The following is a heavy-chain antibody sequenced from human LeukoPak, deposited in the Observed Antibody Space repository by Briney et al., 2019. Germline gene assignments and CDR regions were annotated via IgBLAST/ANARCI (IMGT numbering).Heavy chain of an antibody. V-gene: IGHV3-23*01. J-gene: IGHJ3*02. CDR3: AALGLGIEGNDAFDI. CDR2: ISGSGGST. CDR1: GFTFSTYA. Sequence: PGGSLRLSCVASGFTFSTYAMSWVRQAPGKGLEWVSAISGSGGSTYYADSVKGRFTISRENAKNSLYLQMNSLRAEDTAVYYCAALGLGIEGNDAFDIWGQGTMVTVSS. D-gene: IGHD7-27*01.